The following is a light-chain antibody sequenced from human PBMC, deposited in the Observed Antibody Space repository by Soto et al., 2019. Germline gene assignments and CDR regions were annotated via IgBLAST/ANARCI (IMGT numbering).Light chain of an antibody. CDR3: QQYGSSPRT. J-gene: IGKJ1*01. V-gene: IGKV3-20*01. Sequence: EIVLTQSPGTLSLSPGERATLSCRASQSVDRYLAWYQQKPGQAPRLLIYGASTRATGIPDRFSGGRSGTDFTLTISRLEPEDFAVYYCQQYGSSPRTFGQGTKVEIK. CDR2: GAS. CDR1: QSVDRY.